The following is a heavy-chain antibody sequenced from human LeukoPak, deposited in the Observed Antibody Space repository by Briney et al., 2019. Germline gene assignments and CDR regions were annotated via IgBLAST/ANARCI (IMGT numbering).Heavy chain of an antibody. D-gene: IGHD3-22*01. J-gene: IGHJ4*02. V-gene: IGHV4-61*02. CDR1: GNSISSGDYY. Sequence: SQTLSLTCTVSGNSISSGDYYWSWIRQPAGKGLEWIGRIYTSGSTTYNPSLKSRVTISVDTSKNQFSLKLSSVTAADTAVYYCARGGDYYDSSGYPDYWGQGTLVTVSS. CDR2: IYTSGST. CDR3: ARGGDYYDSSGYPDY.